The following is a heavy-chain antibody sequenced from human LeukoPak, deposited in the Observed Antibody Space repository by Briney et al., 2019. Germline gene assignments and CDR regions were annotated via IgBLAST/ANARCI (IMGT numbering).Heavy chain of an antibody. J-gene: IGHJ5*02. CDR2: INHSGST. CDR1: GGSFSGYY. D-gene: IGHD2-15*01. CDR3: ARKRGWSVVSFNWFDP. Sequence: SETLSLTCAVYGGSFSGYYWSWIRQPPGKGLERIGEINHSGSTNYSPSLKSRVTISVDTSKNQFSLKLSSVTAADTAVYYCARKRGWSVVSFNWFDPWGQGTLVTVSS. V-gene: IGHV4-34*01.